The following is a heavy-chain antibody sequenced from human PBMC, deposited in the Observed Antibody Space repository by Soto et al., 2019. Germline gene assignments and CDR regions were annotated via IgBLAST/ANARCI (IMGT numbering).Heavy chain of an antibody. Sequence: SGPTLVNPTQTLTLTCTFSGFSLNSSGVGVGWIRQPPGKALEWLALIYWNDEMHYSPSLKSRLTITEDASKHQVVLTVTNMDPVDTATYYCAHRRFAKYSSLPADFDFWGQGXLVTVYS. V-gene: IGHV2-5*01. CDR2: IYWNDEM. J-gene: IGHJ4*02. D-gene: IGHD6-6*01. CDR3: AHRRFAKYSSLPADFDF. CDR1: GFSLNSSGVG.